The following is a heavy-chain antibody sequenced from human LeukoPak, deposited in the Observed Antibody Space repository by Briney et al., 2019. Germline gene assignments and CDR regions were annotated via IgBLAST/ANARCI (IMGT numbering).Heavy chain of an antibody. CDR2: ISSSSSYI. D-gene: IGHD3-3*01. Sequence: GGSLRLSCAASGFTFSSNSMNWVRQAPGKGLEWVSSISSSSSYIYYADSVKGRFTISRDNAKNSMYLKMNSLRGEDTAVYYCARDSRDYDFWSGYSSTDYWGQGTLVTVAS. V-gene: IGHV3-21*01. CDR1: GFTFSSNS. J-gene: IGHJ4*02. CDR3: ARDSRDYDFWSGYSSTDY.